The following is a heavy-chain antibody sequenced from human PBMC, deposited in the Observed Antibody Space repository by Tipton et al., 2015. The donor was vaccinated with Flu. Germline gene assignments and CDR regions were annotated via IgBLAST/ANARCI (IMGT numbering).Heavy chain of an antibody. Sequence: TLSLTCTVSGGSLSSFYWTWIRQSAGKGLEWIGRVYSSGTTNFNPSLKSRLTMSGDTSKNLVSLKLNSVTPDDTAVYYCARGRGKGGSHWTEYFQLWGQGTLVTVSS. CDR2: VYSSGTT. D-gene: IGHD1-26*01. V-gene: IGHV4-4*07. CDR1: GGSLSSFY. J-gene: IGHJ1*01. CDR3: ARGRGKGGSHWTEYFQL.